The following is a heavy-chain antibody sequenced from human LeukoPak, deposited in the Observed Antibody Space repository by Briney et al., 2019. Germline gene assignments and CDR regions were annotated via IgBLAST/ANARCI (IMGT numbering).Heavy chain of an antibody. Sequence: PGGSLRLSCAASGFIFSSAWMSWVRQAPGKGLEWVSAISGSGGSTYYADSVKGRFTISRDNSKNTLYLQMNSLRAEDTAVYYCAVTPGVRGWGRFDYWGQGTLVTVSS. V-gene: IGHV3-23*01. J-gene: IGHJ4*02. D-gene: IGHD7-27*01. CDR3: AVTPGVRGWGRFDY. CDR1: GFIFSSA. CDR2: ISGSGGST.